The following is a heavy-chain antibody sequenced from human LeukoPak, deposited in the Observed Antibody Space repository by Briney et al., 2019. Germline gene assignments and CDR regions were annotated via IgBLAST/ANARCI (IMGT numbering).Heavy chain of an antibody. V-gene: IGHV3-7*01. J-gene: IGHJ6*02. CDR2: IKQDGSEK. D-gene: IGHD2-2*02. Sequence: GGSLRLSCAASGFTFSSYWMSWVRQAPGKGLEWVANIKQDGSEKYYVDSVKGRFTISRDNAKNSLYLQMNSLGAEDTAVYYCARDYCSSTSCYIYYGMDVWGQGTTVTVSS. CDR1: GFTFSSYW. CDR3: ARDYCSSTSCYIYYGMDV.